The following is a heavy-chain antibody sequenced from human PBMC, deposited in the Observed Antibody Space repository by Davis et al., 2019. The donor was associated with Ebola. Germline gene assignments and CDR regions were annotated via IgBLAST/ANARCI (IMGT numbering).Heavy chain of an antibody. CDR3: AKGVVITTGIFDY. D-gene: IGHD3-22*01. J-gene: IGHJ4*02. V-gene: IGHV3-23*01. Sequence: GESLKISCAASGFTFSSYAMSWVRQAPGKGLEWVSTISSTDGYTYYADSVKGRFTISRDNSKNTLYLQMNSLRAEDTAVYYCAKGVVITTGIFDYWGQGTLVTVSS. CDR1: GFTFSSYA. CDR2: ISSTDGYT.